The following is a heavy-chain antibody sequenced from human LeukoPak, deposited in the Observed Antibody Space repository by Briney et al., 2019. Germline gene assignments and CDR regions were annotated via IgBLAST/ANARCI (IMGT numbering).Heavy chain of an antibody. V-gene: IGHV3-11*06. J-gene: IGHJ4*02. CDR1: GFTFSDYY. CDR3: ARAGYYGSDPDY. D-gene: IGHD3-10*01. CDR2: ISSSSSYT. Sequence: PGGSLRLSCAASGFTFSDYYMSWIRQAPGKGLEWVSYISSSSSYTNCADSVKGRFTISRDNAKNSLYLQMNSLRAEDTAVYYCARAGYYGSDPDYWGQGTLVTVSS.